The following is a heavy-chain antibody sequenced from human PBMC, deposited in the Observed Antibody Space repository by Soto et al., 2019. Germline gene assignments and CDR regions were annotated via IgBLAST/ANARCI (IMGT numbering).Heavy chain of an antibody. D-gene: IGHD6-13*01. CDR2: INPNSGGT. J-gene: IGHJ4*02. V-gene: IGHV1-2*02. Sequence: QVQLVQSGAEVKKPGASVKVSCKASGYTFTGYYMHWVRQAPGQGLEWMGWINPNSGGTNNAQKFQGRVTMTRDTSISTAYMELSRLRSDDTAVYYCASWASSSSEEGVYLDYWGQGTLVTVSS. CDR3: ASWASSSSEEGVYLDY. CDR1: GYTFTGYY.